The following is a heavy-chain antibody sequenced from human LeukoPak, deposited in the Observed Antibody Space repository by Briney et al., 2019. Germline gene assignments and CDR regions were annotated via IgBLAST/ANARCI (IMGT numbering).Heavy chain of an antibody. CDR2: ISYAGSNK. CDR1: RFTFSTYG. V-gene: IGHV3-30*18. Sequence: GGSLRLSCAASRFTFSTYGMHWVRQAPGKGLEWVAVISYAGSNKYYADSVKGRFTISRDNSKNTLYLQMNSLRVEDTAVYYCAKGGPPTGDSPRPWDFDYWGQGTLVTVSS. J-gene: IGHJ4*02. CDR3: AKGGPPTGDSPRPWDFDY. D-gene: IGHD7-27*01.